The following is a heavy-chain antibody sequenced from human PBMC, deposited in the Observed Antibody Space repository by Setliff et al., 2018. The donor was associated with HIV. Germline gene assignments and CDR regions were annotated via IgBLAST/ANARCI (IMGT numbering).Heavy chain of an antibody. J-gene: IGHJ4*02. Sequence: PSETLSLTCTVSGGSISSSSSYWGWIRQPPGRGLEWIGSVSYSGSTYYNPSLKSRVTISVDTSRSQFSLKLSSVTAADTAVYYCARGRDKYGPIDYWGQGTLVTSPQ. CDR2: VSYSGST. V-gene: IGHV4-39*07. D-gene: IGHD3-10*01. CDR1: GGSISSSSSY. CDR3: ARGRDKYGPIDY.